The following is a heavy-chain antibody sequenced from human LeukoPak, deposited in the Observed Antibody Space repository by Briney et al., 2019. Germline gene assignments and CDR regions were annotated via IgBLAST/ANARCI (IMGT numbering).Heavy chain of an antibody. CDR1: GFTIGGFA. CDR2: SICSGYKT. Sequence: GGSLRLSCAASGFTIGGFAMTWVRQAPGKGLEWVSSICSGYKTHYSGFGKGRFAISRDNSQSTVFLPMNRLRAEDTGLYYLAKDLHYYVALVVWGQGAAVTVSS. CDR3: AKDLHYYVALVV. J-gene: IGHJ6*02. V-gene: IGHV3-23*01. D-gene: IGHD3-10*02.